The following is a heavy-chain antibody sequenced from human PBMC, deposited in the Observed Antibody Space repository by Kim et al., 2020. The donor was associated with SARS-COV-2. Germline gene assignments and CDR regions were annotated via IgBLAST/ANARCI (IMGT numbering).Heavy chain of an antibody. Sequence: SETLSLTCAVSGGSIRSLSWWSWVRQAPGKGLEWIGEISYSGSPNYHPSLKSRMTISIDNSNNHFSLKLTSVTAADTAIYFCAGFSADMMSMMWGRGGWFDPWGPGTLVTVSS. J-gene: IGHJ5*02. CDR2: ISYSGSP. D-gene: IGHD3-16*01. CDR3: AGFSADMMSMMWGRGGWFDP. CDR1: GGSIRSLSW. V-gene: IGHV4-4*02.